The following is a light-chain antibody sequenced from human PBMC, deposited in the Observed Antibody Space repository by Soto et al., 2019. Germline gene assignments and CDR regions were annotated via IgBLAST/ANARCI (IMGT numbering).Light chain of an antibody. CDR2: EAS. V-gene: IGKV1-5*01. CDR3: QHSSSYPRT. J-gene: IGKJ1*01. CDR1: QSLRSW. Sequence: DIEMTQSPSTLSASVGDRVTITCRASQSLRSWVAWHQQKPGKAPKLLIYEASRLESGVPSRFSGSGSGKEFTHTCSSLQPDAFATYYYQHSSSYPRTLDQGTKVELK.